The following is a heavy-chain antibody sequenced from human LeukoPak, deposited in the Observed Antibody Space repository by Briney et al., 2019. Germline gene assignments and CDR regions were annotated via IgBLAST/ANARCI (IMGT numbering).Heavy chain of an antibody. CDR3: ARPLTALYCSGGSCTHDAFDI. Sequence: ASVKVSCKASGYTFTGYYMHWVRQAPGQGLEWMGWINPNSGGTNYAQKFQGRVTMTRDTSISTAYMELSRLRSDDTAVYYCARPLTALYCSGGSCTHDAFDIWGQGTMVTVSS. V-gene: IGHV1-2*02. CDR2: INPNSGGT. J-gene: IGHJ3*02. D-gene: IGHD2-15*01. CDR1: GYTFTGYY.